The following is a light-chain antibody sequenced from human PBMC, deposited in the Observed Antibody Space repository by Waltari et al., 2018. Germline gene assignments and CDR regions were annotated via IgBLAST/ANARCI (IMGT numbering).Light chain of an antibody. V-gene: IGKV3-15*01. CDR3: QQYNNWRT. CDR1: QSISRN. CDR2: GAS. J-gene: IGKJ2*01. Sequence: EVLMTQSPATLSVSPGESATLSCRASQSISRNLAWYQQKPGQVPRLLIYGASTRAPGIPARFSVSGSGTDFTLTISGLQSEDVAVYYCQQYNNWRTFGQGTKVEI.